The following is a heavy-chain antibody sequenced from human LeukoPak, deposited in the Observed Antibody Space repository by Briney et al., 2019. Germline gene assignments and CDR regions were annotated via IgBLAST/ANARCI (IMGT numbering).Heavy chain of an antibody. J-gene: IGHJ4*02. CDR1: GFTFSSYW. CDR3: ARVEITMIVVVTPYHFDY. V-gene: IGHV3-7*04. D-gene: IGHD3-22*01. Sequence: GGSLRLSCAASGFTFSSYWMSWVRQAPGKGLEWVANIKQDGSEKYYVDSVKGRFTISRDNAKNSLYLQMNSLRAEDTAVYYCARVEITMIVVVTPYHFDYWGQGTLVTVSS. CDR2: IKQDGSEK.